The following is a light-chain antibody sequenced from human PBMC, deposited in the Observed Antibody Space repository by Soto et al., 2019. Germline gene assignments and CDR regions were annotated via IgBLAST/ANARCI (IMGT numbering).Light chain of an antibody. CDR2: AAS. J-gene: IGKJ3*01. V-gene: IGKV1-27*01. CDR3: QKYYIAPFT. CDR1: QDIAIY. Sequence: DIQMTQSPSSLSASVGDRVTITCRASQDIAIYLAWYQQKPGKVPKLLIYAASTLHSGVPSRFSGSGSGTDFTLTISSLQPEDVATYYCQKYYIAPFTFGPGTKVDI.